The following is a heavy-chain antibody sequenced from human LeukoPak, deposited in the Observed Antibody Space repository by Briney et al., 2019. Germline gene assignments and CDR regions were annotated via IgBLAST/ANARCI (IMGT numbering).Heavy chain of an antibody. J-gene: IGHJ4*02. CDR1: GYTFTSYD. V-gene: IGHV1-8*01. CDR3: ARILTRSTVTRFGY. D-gene: IGHD4-17*01. Sequence: ASVKVSCTASGYTFTSYDINWVRQATGQGLEWMGWMNPNSGNTGYAQKFQGRVTMTRNTSISTAYMELSSLRSEDTAVYYCARILTRSTVTRFGYWGQGTLVTVSS. CDR2: MNPNSGNT.